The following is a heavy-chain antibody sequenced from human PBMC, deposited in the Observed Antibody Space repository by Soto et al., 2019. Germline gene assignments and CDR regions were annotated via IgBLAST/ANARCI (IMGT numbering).Heavy chain of an antibody. Sequence: GGSLKISCSGPGHLFNNHWIGWGRQTPWKGLEWMGLIFTRDSETKTSPSFQGHVSFSVDNSINTVYLQWTSLKTTDTGIYFCARGYFDSGHGYDLWGQGTLVTVSS. D-gene: IGHD3-10*01. CDR3: ARGYFDSGHGYDL. J-gene: IGHJ5*02. CDR1: GHLFNNHW. CDR2: IFTRDSET. V-gene: IGHV5-51*01.